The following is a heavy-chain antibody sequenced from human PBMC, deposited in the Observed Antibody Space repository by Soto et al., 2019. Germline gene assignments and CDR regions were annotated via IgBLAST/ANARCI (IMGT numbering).Heavy chain of an antibody. D-gene: IGHD2-15*01. V-gene: IGHV4-30-4*01. CDR1: GGSISSGDYY. Sequence: SETLSLTCTVSGGSISSGDYYWSWIRQPPGKGLEWIGYIYYSGSTYYNPSLKSRVTISVDTSKNQFSLKLSSVTAADTAVYYCARDHCSGGSCYIDYWGQGTLVTV. J-gene: IGHJ4*02. CDR3: ARDHCSGGSCYIDY. CDR2: IYYSGST.